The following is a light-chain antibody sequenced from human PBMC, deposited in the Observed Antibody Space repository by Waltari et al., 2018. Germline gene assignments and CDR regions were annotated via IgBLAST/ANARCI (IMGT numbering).Light chain of an antibody. Sequence: DIQMTQSPSSLSASVGDRVTITCRASQNINIFLSWYQKRPGRAPSLLIYAASSLHSGVPSRFSGSGSGTDFTITIASLQPEDFATYYCQQSDTFFALTFGGGTKVEI. CDR1: QNINIF. V-gene: IGKV1-39*01. CDR2: AAS. J-gene: IGKJ4*01. CDR3: QQSDTFFALT.